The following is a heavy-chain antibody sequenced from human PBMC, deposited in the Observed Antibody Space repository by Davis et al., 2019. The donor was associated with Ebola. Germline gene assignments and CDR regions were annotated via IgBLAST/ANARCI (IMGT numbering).Heavy chain of an antibody. Sequence: GESLKISCAACGFTFSTYGMHWVRQAPGKGLEWVANIKQDGSEKYYVDSVRGRFTISRDNAKNSLYLQMNSLRAEDTAVYYCARGIRYSGNYYYGVDVWGQGTTVTVSS. CDR3: ARGIRYSGNYYYGVDV. CDR1: GFTFSTYG. CDR2: IKQDGSEK. J-gene: IGHJ6*02. D-gene: IGHD5-12*01. V-gene: IGHV3-7*01.